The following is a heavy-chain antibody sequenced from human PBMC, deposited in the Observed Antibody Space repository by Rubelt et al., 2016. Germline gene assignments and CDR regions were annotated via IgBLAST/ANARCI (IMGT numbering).Heavy chain of an antibody. D-gene: IGHD6-19*01. J-gene: IGHJ4*02. CDR3: ARGPYSSGWYGDY. Sequence: QVQLQESGPGLVKPSETLSLTCTVSGYSISSGYYWGWIRQPPGKGLEWIGNVYHSGSTYYNPSLKSRVTISVETSKNQFSLGLSSVAAAGAAVYYCARGPYSSGWYGDYWGQGTLVTVSS. V-gene: IGHV4-38-2*02. CDR2: VYHSGST. CDR1: GYSISSGYY.